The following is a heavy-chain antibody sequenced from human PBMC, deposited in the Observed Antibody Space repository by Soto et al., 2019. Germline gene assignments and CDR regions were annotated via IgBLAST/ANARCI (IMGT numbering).Heavy chain of an antibody. CDR3: ARQAYCSSTSCYRGGDGYYYYYMDV. J-gene: IGHJ6*03. D-gene: IGHD2-2*01. CDR2: IYYSGST. Sequence: SETLSLTCTVSGGSISSYYWSWIRQPPGKGLEWIGYIYYSGSTNYNPSLKSRVTISVDTSKNQFSLKLSSVTAADTDVYYCARQAYCSSTSCYRGGDGYYYYYMDVWGKGTTVTVSS. V-gene: IGHV4-59*08. CDR1: GGSISSYY.